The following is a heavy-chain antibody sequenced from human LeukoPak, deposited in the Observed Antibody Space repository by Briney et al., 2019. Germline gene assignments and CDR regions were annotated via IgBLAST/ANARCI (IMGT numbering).Heavy chain of an antibody. CDR3: ARRTAKTPNYFDY. Sequence: SETLSLTCTVSGDSMNNYYWTWIRQPPRKGLDWIGYIYYSGNTNYNPSLKHRVTISLDTSKNQFFLKLTSVTAADTAMYYCARRTAKTPNYFDYWGQGALVTVSA. CDR2: IYYSGNT. V-gene: IGHV4-59*08. CDR1: GDSMNNYY. D-gene: IGHD1-1*01. J-gene: IGHJ4*02.